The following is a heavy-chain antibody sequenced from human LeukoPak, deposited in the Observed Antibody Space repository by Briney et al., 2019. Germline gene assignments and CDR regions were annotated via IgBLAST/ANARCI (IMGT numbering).Heavy chain of an antibody. CDR2: IWYDGSNK. Sequence: GGSLRLSCAASGFTFSSYGMHWVRQAPGKGLEWVAVIWYDGSNKYYADSVKGRFTISRDNSKDTLYLQMNSLRAEDTAVYYCARPTYSGSYYWFDYWGQGTLVSVSS. V-gene: IGHV3-33*01. D-gene: IGHD1-26*01. CDR3: ARPTYSGSYYWFDY. CDR1: GFTFSSYG. J-gene: IGHJ4*02.